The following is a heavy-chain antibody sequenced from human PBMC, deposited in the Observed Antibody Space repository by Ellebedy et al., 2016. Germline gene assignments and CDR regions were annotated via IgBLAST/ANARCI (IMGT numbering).Heavy chain of an antibody. J-gene: IGHJ6*03. CDR2: INHSGST. CDR1: GGSFSGYY. D-gene: IGHD6-6*01. V-gene: IGHV4-34*01. Sequence: SETLSLTXAVYGGSFSGYYWSWIRQPPGKGLEWIGEINHSGSTNYNPSLKSRVTISVDTSKNQFSLKLSSVTAADTAVYYCATTRRGEYSSSKGYYYYYMDVWGKGTTVTVSS. CDR3: ATTRRGEYSSSKGYYYYYMDV.